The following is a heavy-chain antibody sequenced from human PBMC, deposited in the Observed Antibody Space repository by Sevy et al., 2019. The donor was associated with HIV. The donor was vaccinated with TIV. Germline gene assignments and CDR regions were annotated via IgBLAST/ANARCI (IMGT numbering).Heavy chain of an antibody. V-gene: IGHV1-2*02. D-gene: IGHD2-8*01. CDR1: GYTFTGYY. CDR2: VNPEGGDT. J-gene: IGHJ3*02. Sequence: AASVKVSCKASGYTFTGYYVHWMRQAPGQGLEWMGWVNPEGGDTNYAQNFQGRVTMTRDTSINTAYMELSSLTSDDTVVYYCARGSEVRGSTNSAFEIWGQGTMVTVSS. CDR3: ARGSEVRGSTNSAFEI.